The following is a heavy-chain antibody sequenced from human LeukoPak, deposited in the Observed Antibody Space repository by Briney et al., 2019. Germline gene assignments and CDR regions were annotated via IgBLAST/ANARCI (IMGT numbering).Heavy chain of an antibody. CDR2: IYSGDSHT. D-gene: IGHD4-17*01. CDR1: GYSFTYW. Sequence: GESLQISCKGSGYSFTYWIVWVRQMTGKGLEWMGIIYSGDSHTKYSPSFQGRVTISADKSISTAYLQWSSLEASDTAMYYCASARHGDYVWDYWGQGTLVTVSS. J-gene: IGHJ4*02. V-gene: IGHV5-51*01. CDR3: ASARHGDYVWDY.